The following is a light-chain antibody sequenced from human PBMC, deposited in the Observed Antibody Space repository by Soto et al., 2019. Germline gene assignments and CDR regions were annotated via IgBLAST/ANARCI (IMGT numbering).Light chain of an antibody. J-gene: IGKJ1*01. V-gene: IGKV3-11*01. Sequence: EIVLTQSPATLSLSPGERATLSCRASQSVSSYLAWYQQKPGQAPRLLIYYASNRATGIPARFSGSGSGTDFTLTISCLEPEDFAVYYCQQRSNWPRTFGQGTKVEIK. CDR3: QQRSNWPRT. CDR1: QSVSSY. CDR2: YAS.